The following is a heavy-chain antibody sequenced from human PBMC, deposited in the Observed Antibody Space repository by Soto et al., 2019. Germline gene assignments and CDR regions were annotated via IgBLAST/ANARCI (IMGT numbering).Heavy chain of an antibody. CDR2: ISGSGSPT. V-gene: IGHV3-23*01. CDR1: GFTFSSYA. CDR3: MDV. J-gene: IGHJ6*02. Sequence: GGSLRLSCAASGFTFSSYAMTWVRQAPGRGLEWVSAISGSGSPTYYADSVKGRFTISRDNSKNTLYLQMNSLRADDTAVYYGMDVWGQGTTVTVSS.